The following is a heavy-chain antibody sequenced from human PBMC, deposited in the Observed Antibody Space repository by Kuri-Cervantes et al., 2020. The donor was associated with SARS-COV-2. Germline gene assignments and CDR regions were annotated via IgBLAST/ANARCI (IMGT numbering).Heavy chain of an antibody. J-gene: IGHJ4*02. V-gene: IGHV3-23*01. CDR2: ISGSGVGT. D-gene: IGHD6-19*01. CDR1: GFTFSSFA. CDR3: AREVDNGVAVAATFDS. Sequence: GKSLKISCAASGFTFSSFAMSWVRQAPGKGLEWVSSISGSGVGTYYADSVKGRFTISRDNAKNTLYLQMNSLRAEDMAVYYCAREVDNGVAVAATFDSWGQGTLVTVSS.